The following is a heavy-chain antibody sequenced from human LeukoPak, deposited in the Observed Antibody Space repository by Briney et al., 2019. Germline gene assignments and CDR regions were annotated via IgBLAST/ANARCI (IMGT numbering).Heavy chain of an antibody. V-gene: IGHV3-74*01. D-gene: IGHD5-12*01. Sequence: GGSLRLSCAASGFTFSRYWRHWVRPAPGKGLVWVSRINSDGSSTSYADSVKGRFTISRDNAKNTLYLQMNSLRAEDTAVYYCARDRGYSGYAYGYWGQGTLVTVSS. J-gene: IGHJ4*02. CDR3: ARDRGYSGYAYGY. CDR2: INSDGSST. CDR1: GFTFSRYW.